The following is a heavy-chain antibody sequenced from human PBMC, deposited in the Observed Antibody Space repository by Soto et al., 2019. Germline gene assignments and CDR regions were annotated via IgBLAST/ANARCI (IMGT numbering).Heavy chain of an antibody. V-gene: IGHV3-72*01. CDR1: GFTFSGHY. CDR3: ATTVITAPLFEY. CDR2: IRHKPNGHTT. J-gene: IGHJ4*02. D-gene: IGHD2-21*02. Sequence: EVQLVESGGGLVQPGGSLRLSCEGSGFTFSGHYMDWVRQAPGKGLEWLGRIRHKPNGHTTAYAASVKGRFTISRDDSNNLVYLQMNSLKSEDTALYYCATTVITAPLFEYWGQGTLVAVSS.